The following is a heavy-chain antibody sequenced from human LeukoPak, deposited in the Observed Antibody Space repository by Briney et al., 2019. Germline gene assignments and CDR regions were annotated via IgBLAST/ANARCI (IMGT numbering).Heavy chain of an antibody. Sequence: ASVKVSCKASGYTFTDYYIHWLRQAPGQGLEWMGWINPNSGDTNYIQKFQGRVTMTRDTSISTAYMELSRLRSDDTAVYYCARDGGDNWFDPWGQGTLVTVSS. D-gene: IGHD3-16*01. CDR1: GYTFTDYY. CDR3: ARDGGDNWFDP. V-gene: IGHV1-2*02. CDR2: INPNSGDT. J-gene: IGHJ5*02.